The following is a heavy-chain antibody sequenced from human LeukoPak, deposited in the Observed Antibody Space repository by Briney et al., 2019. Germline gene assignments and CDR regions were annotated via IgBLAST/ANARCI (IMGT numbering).Heavy chain of an antibody. CDR2: INHSGST. J-gene: IGHJ4*02. D-gene: IGHD5-12*01. CDR3: ARVGVATMGVVDY. Sequence: SETLSLTCAVYGGSFSGYYWSWIRQPPGKGLEWIGEINHSGSTNYNPSLKSRVTISVDTSKNQFSLKLSSVTAADTAVYYCARVGVATMGVVDYWGQGTLVTVSS. CDR1: GGSFSGYY. V-gene: IGHV4-34*01.